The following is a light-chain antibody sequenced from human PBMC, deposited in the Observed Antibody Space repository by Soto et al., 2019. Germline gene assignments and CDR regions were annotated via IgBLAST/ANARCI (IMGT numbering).Light chain of an antibody. CDR3: QSYESSLSGYV. V-gene: IGLV1-40*01. J-gene: IGLJ3*02. CDR1: SSNIGAGYD. CDR2: GNS. Sequence: QSVLTQRPSVSGAPGQRVTISCTGSSSNIGAGYDVHWYQQLPGTAPKLLIYGNSNRPSGVPDRFSGSKSGTSASLAITGLQAEDEVDYYCQSYESSLSGYVFGGGTKLTVL.